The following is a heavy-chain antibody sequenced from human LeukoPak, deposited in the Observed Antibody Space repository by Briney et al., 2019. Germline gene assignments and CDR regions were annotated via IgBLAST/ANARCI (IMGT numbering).Heavy chain of an antibody. CDR2: IYYIGST. V-gene: IGHV4-59*11. J-gene: IGHJ4*02. Sequence: SETLSLTCTVSGGSIDSHYWSWIRQPPGKGLEWIGYIYYIGSTHYNPSLESRVTMSLDTSRNQFSLKLKFVTAADTAVYYCARLPSYSSSSFDYWGQGALVTVSS. D-gene: IGHD6-6*01. CDR1: GGSIDSHY. CDR3: ARLPSYSSSSFDY.